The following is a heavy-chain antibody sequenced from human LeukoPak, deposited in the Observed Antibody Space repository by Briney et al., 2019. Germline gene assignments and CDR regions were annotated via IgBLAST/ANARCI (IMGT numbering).Heavy chain of an antibody. V-gene: IGHV1-18*01. CDR2: ISAYNGNT. Sequence: EASVKVSCKASGYTFTSYGISWVRQAPGQGLEWMGWISAYNGNTNYAQKLQGRVTMTTDTSTSTAYMELRSLRSDDTAVYYCARLPKYYDFWSGYYTDLGFDYWGQGTLVTVSS. CDR3: ARLPKYYDFWSGYYTDLGFDY. CDR1: GYTFTSYG. J-gene: IGHJ4*02. D-gene: IGHD3-3*01.